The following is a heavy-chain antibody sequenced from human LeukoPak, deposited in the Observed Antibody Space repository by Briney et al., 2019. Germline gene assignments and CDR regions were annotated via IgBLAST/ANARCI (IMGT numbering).Heavy chain of an antibody. CDR2: IYYSGSP. CDR1: GGSISSSSYC. CDR3: ARRGASGYYYPL. V-gene: IGHV4-39*01. Sequence: SETLSLTCTVSGGSISSSSYCWGWIRQPPGKGLEWIGSIYYSGSPYYNPSLKSRVTISVDTSKNQFSLKLSSVTAADTAVYYCARRGASGYYYPLWGQGTLVTVSS. J-gene: IGHJ4*02. D-gene: IGHD3-22*01.